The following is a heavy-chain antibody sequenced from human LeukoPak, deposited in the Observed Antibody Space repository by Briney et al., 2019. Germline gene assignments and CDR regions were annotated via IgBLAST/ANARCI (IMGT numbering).Heavy chain of an antibody. V-gene: IGHV1-2*02. Sequence: ASVKVSCKASGYTFTSYAMNRVRQAPGQGLEWMGWINPKTGGTNYAQKFQGRITVTRDTSISTAYMEVTWLISDDSAVYYCARSEPSSSSFDYWGQGTLVIVSS. CDR2: INPKTGGT. D-gene: IGHD6-6*01. CDR3: ARSEPSSSSFDY. CDR1: GYTFTSYA. J-gene: IGHJ4*02.